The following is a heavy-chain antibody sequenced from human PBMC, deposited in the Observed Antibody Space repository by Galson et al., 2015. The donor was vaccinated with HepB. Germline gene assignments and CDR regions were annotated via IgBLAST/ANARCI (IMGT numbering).Heavy chain of an antibody. CDR3: ARDCLPYYYYYGMDV. Sequence: SVKVSCKASGYIFTSYYMHWVRQAPGQGLEWMGIINPSGGSTSYAQKFQGRVTMTRDTSTSTVYMELSSLRSEDTAVYYCARDCLPYYYYYGMDVWGQGTTVTVSS. V-gene: IGHV1-46*01. J-gene: IGHJ6*02. D-gene: IGHD5/OR15-5a*01. CDR1: GYIFTSYY. CDR2: INPSGGST.